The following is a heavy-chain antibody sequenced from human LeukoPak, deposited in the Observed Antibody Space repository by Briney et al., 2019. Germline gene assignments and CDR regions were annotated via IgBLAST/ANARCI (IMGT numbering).Heavy chain of an antibody. V-gene: IGHV3-23*01. J-gene: IGHJ4*02. D-gene: IGHD6-6*01. CDR2: IGAGGVTT. Sequence: GGSLRLSCAASGFTFSDYYMSWIRQAPGKGLEWVSAIGAGGVTTYYADSVKGRFTISRDNSKNTLYLQMSSLRAEDTALYYCAKSLGPISNIAARPLDYWGLGTLVTVSS. CDR1: GFTFSDYY. CDR3: AKSLGPISNIAARPLDY.